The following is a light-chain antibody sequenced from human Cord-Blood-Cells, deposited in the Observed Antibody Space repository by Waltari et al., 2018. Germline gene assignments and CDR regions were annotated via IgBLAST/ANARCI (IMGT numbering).Light chain of an antibody. CDR2: DVS. CDR1: SSDVGGYNY. J-gene: IGLJ2*01. Sequence: QSALTQPASVSGSPGQSITISCTGTSSDVGGYNYVSWYQQHPGKAPKLMIYDVSNRPSGLSNRVSGSKSGNTASLTISGLQAEDEAVYYCSSYTSSSTVVFGGGTKLTVL. V-gene: IGLV2-14*01. CDR3: SSYTSSSTVV.